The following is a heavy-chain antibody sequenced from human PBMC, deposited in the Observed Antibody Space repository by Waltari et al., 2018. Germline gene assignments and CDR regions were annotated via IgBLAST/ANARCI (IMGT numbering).Heavy chain of an antibody. Sequence: QVQLQESGPTLVKSSQTLSLTCSVSGGSVTSGGYYWSWVRQRPGRGLEWIGHIYYSGNTIYNPSLESRLTISVDTSKNEFSLRLSSLTAADTAVYYCARASDGSYPFDTWGQGTLVTVSS. J-gene: IGHJ4*02. CDR3: ARASDGSYPFDT. V-gene: IGHV4-31*03. D-gene: IGHD1-26*01. CDR1: GGSVTSGGYY. CDR2: IYYSGNT.